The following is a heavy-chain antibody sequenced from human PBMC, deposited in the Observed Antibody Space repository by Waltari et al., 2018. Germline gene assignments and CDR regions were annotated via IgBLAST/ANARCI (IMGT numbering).Heavy chain of an antibody. J-gene: IGHJ4*02. CDR1: GYSLTELS. D-gene: IGHD2-21*02. V-gene: IGHV3-72*01. CDR2: TRNKAHSYTT. CDR3: ARDLDGDSNLDY. Sequence: VQLEQSGAEVKKPGASVKVSCQVLGYSLTELSMHWVRQAPEKGLEWVGRTRNKAHSYTTEYAASVKGRFTISRDDSKNSLHLQMNSLKIEDTAVYYCARDLDGDSNLDYWGQGTLVTVSS.